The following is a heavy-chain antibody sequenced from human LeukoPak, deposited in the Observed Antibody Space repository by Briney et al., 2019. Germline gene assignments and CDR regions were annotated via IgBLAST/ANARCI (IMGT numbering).Heavy chain of an antibody. D-gene: IGHD3-10*01. CDR3: ARGTMVRGVINWFDP. CDR2: ISSSSSTI. Sequence: GGSLRLSCAASGFTFSSYSMNWVRQAPGKGLEWVSYISSSSSTIYYADSVKGRFTISRDNAKNSLYLQMNSLRAEDTAVYYCARGTMVRGVINWFDPWGQGTLVTVSS. V-gene: IGHV3-48*04. J-gene: IGHJ5*02. CDR1: GFTFSSYS.